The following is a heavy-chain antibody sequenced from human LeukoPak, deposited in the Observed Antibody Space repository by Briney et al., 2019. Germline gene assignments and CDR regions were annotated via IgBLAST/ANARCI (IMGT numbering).Heavy chain of an antibody. D-gene: IGHD3-9*01. CDR2: INPNSGGT. J-gene: IGHJ4*02. CDR3: ARARSGDILTKLDY. Sequence: ASVKVSCKASGYTFTGYYMHWVRQAPGQGLEWMGWINPNSGGTNYAQKFQGRVTMTRDTSISTAYMELNRLRSDDTAVYYCARARSGDILTKLDYWGQGTLVTVSS. V-gene: IGHV1-2*02. CDR1: GYTFTGYY.